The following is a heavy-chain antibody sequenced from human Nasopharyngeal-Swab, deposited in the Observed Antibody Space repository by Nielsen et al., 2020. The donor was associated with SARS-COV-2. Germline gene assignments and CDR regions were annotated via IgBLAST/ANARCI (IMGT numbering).Heavy chain of an antibody. CDR1: GYTFTSYE. J-gene: IGHJ5*02. CDR3: ARRRVPAATNWFDP. Sequence: ASVKVSCKASGYTFTSYEINWVRQATGQGLEWMGWANPNSGNTGYAQKFQGRVTMTRNTSISTAYMELSSLRSEDTAVYYCARRRVPAATNWFDPWGQGTLVTVSS. D-gene: IGHD2-2*01. CDR2: ANPNSGNT. V-gene: IGHV1-8*01.